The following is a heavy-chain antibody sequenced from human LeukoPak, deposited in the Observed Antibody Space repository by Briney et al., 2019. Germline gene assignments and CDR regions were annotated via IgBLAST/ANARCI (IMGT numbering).Heavy chain of an antibody. D-gene: IGHD3-10*01. CDR2: IKQDGSEK. Sequence: GGSLRLSCAASGFTFSRYWMNWVRQAPGKGLEWVANIKQDGSEKYYVDSVKGRFTISRDNSKNTLYLQMGSLRAEDMAVYYCAREGDGSGSYYNAYFDYWGQGTLVTVSS. J-gene: IGHJ4*02. V-gene: IGHV3-7*01. CDR1: GFTFSRYW. CDR3: AREGDGSGSYYNAYFDY.